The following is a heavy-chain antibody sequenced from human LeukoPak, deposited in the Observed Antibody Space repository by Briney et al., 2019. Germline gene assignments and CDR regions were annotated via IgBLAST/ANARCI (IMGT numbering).Heavy chain of an antibody. Sequence: ASVKVSCKVSGYTLTELSMHWVRQAPGKGLEWMGGFDPEDGETIYAQKSQGRVTMTEDTSTDTAYMELSSLRSEDTAVYYCATVGVVAATLGFDYWGQGTLVTVSS. CDR2: FDPEDGET. J-gene: IGHJ4*02. CDR3: ATVGVVAATLGFDY. V-gene: IGHV1-24*01. CDR1: GYTLTELS. D-gene: IGHD2-15*01.